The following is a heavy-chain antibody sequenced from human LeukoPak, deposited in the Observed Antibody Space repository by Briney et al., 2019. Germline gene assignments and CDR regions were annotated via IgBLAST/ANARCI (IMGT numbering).Heavy chain of an antibody. CDR3: TRAFEYGWFDP. V-gene: IGHV1-2*02. D-gene: IGHD4-17*01. CDR1: GYTFNDYF. J-gene: IGHJ5*02. Sequence: ASVKVSCKASGYTFNDYFMHWVRQAPGQGLECMGWINPKTGGTTYAQNFQGRVTMTRDTSTTTAYMDLSRLRSDDTAIYYCTRAFEYGWFDPWGQGTLVIVSS. CDR2: INPKTGGT.